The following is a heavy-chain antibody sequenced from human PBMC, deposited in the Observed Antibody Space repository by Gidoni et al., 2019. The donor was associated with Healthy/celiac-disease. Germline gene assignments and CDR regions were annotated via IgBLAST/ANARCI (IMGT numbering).Heavy chain of an antibody. CDR3: ARSYYDSSGYQWGLDY. CDR1: GFPFSSYA. J-gene: IGHJ4*02. CDR2: ISYDGSNK. D-gene: IGHD3-22*01. Sequence: QVQLVESGGGVVQPGRSLRLSCAASGFPFSSYAMHWVRQAPGKGLEWVAVISYDGSNKYYADSVKGRFTISRDNSKNTLYLQMNSRRAEDTAVYYCARSYYDSSGYQWGLDYWGQGTLVTVSS. V-gene: IGHV3-30-3*01.